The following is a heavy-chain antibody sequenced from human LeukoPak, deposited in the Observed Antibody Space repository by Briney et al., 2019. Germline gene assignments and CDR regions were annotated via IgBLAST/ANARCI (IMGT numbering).Heavy chain of an antibody. Sequence: SETLSLTCAVYGGSLSGNFWSWIRQPPGKGLEWIGEIGHSGSTNYSPSLKSRLTISVDTSKNQFSLRLSSVTAADTAVYYCARGHTLGGYYKQKYYYYGMDVWSQGTTVTVSS. CDR3: ARGHTLGGYYKQKYYYYGMDV. CDR2: IGHSGST. J-gene: IGHJ6*02. V-gene: IGHV4-34*01. CDR1: GGSLSGNF. D-gene: IGHD3-9*01.